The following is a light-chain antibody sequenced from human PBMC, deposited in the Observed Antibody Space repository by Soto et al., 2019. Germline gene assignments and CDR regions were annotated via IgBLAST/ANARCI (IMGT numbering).Light chain of an antibody. V-gene: IGKV1-39*01. CDR3: QQSYTKPYT. CDR1: QSISSY. Sequence: DIQMTQTPSSLSASVGDRVTITCRASQSISSYLNWYQQKPGKAPRLLIYAASSLQSGVSSRFSGSGSGTDFTLTISSLQPEDFAIYYCQQSYTKPYTFGQGTKLEIK. CDR2: AAS. J-gene: IGKJ2*01.